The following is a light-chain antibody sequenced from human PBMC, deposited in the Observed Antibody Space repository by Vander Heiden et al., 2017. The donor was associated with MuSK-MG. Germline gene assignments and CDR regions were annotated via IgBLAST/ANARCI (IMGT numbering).Light chain of an antibody. V-gene: IGKV3-11*01. CDR2: DAS. J-gene: IGKJ2*01. CDR1: QSVSSY. Sequence: EIVFTQSPATLSLSPGERATLSCRASQSVSSYLAWYQQKPGQAPRLLIYDASNRATGIPARFSGSGSGTDFTLTISSLEPEDFAVYYCQQRSNWPPVHTFGEGTKMEIK. CDR3: QQRSNWPPVHT.